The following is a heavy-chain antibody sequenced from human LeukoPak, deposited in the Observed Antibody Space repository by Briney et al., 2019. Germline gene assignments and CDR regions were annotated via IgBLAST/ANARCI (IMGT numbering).Heavy chain of an antibody. CDR3: ARVPTITILGYYFDY. CDR2: IKQDGSEK. D-gene: IGHD3-9*01. CDR1: GFTFSSYW. J-gene: IGHJ4*02. Sequence: GGSLRLSCAASGFTFSSYWMSWVRQAPGKGLEWVANIKQDGSEKHYVDSVKGRFTISRDNAKNSLYLQMNSLRAEDTAVYYCARVPTITILGYYFDYWGQGTLVTVSS. V-gene: IGHV3-7*01.